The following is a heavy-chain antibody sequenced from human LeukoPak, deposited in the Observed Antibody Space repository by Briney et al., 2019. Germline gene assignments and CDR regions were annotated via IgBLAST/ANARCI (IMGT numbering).Heavy chain of an antibody. D-gene: IGHD3-3*01. J-gene: IGHJ3*02. CDR1: GGSISSYY. CDR3: ASGKRFLEWSGAFDI. V-gene: IGHV4-59*08. Sequence: SETLSLTCTVSGGSISSYYWSWIRQPPGKGLEWIGYIYYSGSTNYNPSLKSRVTISVDTSKNQFSLKLSSVTAADTAVYYCASGKRFLEWSGAFDIWGQGTMVTVSS. CDR2: IYYSGST.